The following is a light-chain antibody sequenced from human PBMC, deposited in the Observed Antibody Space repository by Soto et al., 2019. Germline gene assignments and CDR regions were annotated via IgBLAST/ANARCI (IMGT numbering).Light chain of an antibody. Sequence: QSALTQPRSVSGSPGQSVTLSCTGTSSDVGGYHYVSWYQHHPGKAPKIIIYDVNNRPSGVPDRFSGSKSGNTASLTISGLQTEDEADYYCCSDAGSYTLVFGGGTKLTVL. J-gene: IGLJ2*01. V-gene: IGLV2-11*01. CDR1: SSDVGGYHY. CDR2: DVN. CDR3: CSDAGSYTLV.